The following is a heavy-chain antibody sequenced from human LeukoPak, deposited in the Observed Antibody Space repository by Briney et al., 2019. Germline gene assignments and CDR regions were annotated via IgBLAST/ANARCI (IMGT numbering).Heavy chain of an antibody. CDR2: IRSDGNNK. CDR3: AREIVGAIKSYFDY. Sequence: GGSLRLSCAVSGLTFSSSWMDWVRQAPGKGLEWVAVIRSDGNNKYYVDSVKGRFTVSRDKSKNTLYLQMNSLRAEDTAVYYCAREIVGAIKSYFDYWGQGTLVTASS. J-gene: IGHJ4*02. D-gene: IGHD1-26*01. CDR1: GLTFSSSW. V-gene: IGHV3-33*08.